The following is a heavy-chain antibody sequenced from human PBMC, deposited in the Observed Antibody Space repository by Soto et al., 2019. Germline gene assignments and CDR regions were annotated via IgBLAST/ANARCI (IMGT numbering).Heavy chain of an antibody. D-gene: IGHD2-15*01. CDR1: GYSFTSYW. J-gene: IGHJ5*01. CDR3: ARVVAVASTPYNWFDS. Sequence: GESLKISCKGSGYSFTSYWIGWVRQMPGKGLEWMGIIYPGDSDTRYSPSFQGQVTISLDTPKNQFSLELSSVTAADTAVYYCARVVAVASTPYNWFDSWGQGTLVTVSS. CDR2: IYPGDSDT. V-gene: IGHV5-51*01.